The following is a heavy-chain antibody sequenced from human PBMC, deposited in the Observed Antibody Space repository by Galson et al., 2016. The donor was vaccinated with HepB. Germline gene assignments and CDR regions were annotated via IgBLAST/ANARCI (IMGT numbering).Heavy chain of an antibody. CDR1: GYTFTSYG. J-gene: IGHJ4*02. CDR3: ARDWLGLQGPRRYFDF. Sequence: SVKASCKASGYTFTSYGISWLRQAPGQGLEWMGWTAIYNGNTKYAQKFQGRVTMTTDTSTSTAYMELRSLRSDDTAVYYCARDWLGLQGPRRYFDFWGQGTLITVSS. D-gene: IGHD3-10*01. CDR2: TAIYNGNT. V-gene: IGHV1-18*01.